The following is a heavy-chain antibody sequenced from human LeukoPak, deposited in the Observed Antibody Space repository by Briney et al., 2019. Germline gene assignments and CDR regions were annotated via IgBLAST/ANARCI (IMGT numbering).Heavy chain of an antibody. V-gene: IGHV5-51*01. CDR2: IWPSDSDT. CDR3: ARRISGYYIDY. J-gene: IGHJ4*02. D-gene: IGHD1-26*01. Sequence: GESLKISCKGSGYTFTNYWIGWVRQMPGKGLEWMGIIWPSDSDTRYSPSFQGQVTISADKSISTAYLQWSSLKASDTAIYSCARRISGYYIDYWGQGTLVSVSS. CDR1: GYTFTNYW.